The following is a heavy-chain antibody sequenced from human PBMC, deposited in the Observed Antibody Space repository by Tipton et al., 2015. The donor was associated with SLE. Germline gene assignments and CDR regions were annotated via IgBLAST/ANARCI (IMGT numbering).Heavy chain of an antibody. J-gene: IGHJ4*02. CDR3: ARGYPVDH. D-gene: IGHD5-12*01. V-gene: IGHV4-4*07. CDR1: GGSISSYS. Sequence: TLSLTCSVSGGSISSYSWSWIRQPAGKGVEWIGRIYTSGTTDYSSSLKGRIIISVDMSKNQFYLRLSSVTAADAAVYYCARGYPVDHWGQGTLVTVSS. CDR2: IYTSGTT.